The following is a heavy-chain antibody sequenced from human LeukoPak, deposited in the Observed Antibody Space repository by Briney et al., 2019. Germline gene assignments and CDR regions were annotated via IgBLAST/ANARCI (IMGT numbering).Heavy chain of an antibody. V-gene: IGHV1-18*04. J-gene: IGHJ6*04. CDR2: ISAYNGNT. Sequence: ASVKVSCKASGYTFTSYGISWVRQAPGQGLEWMGWISAYNGNTDYAQKLQGRVTMTTDTSTSTAYMELRSLRSDDTAVYYCARRIPTADSRRGCCGMDVRGKGTTVTVSS. D-gene: IGHD6-13*01. CDR1: GYTFTSYG. CDR3: ARRIPTADSRRGCCGMDV.